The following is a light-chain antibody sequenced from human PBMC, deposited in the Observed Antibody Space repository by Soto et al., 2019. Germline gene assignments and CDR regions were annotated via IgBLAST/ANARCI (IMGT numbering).Light chain of an antibody. Sequence: QSVLTQPASLSGSPGQSITISCTGTSSDVGNYNLVSWYQHHPGKAPKLMIYEGSKRPSGVSNRFSGSKSGNTASLTISGLQAEDEADYYCCSFAAGSTPYVFGTGTKVTVL. CDR2: EGS. V-gene: IGLV2-23*01. CDR3: CSFAAGSTPYV. J-gene: IGLJ1*01. CDR1: SSDVGNYNL.